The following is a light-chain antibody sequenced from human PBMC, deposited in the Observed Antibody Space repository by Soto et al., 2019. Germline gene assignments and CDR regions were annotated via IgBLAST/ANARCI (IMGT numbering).Light chain of an antibody. V-gene: IGKV1-39*01. J-gene: IGKJ3*01. Sequence: DIQMTQSPSSLSASVGDRVTITCRASQRISTYLNWYQQKPGKAPKLLIYAASSLQSGVPSRFSGSGSGTDFTLTITSLQPEDFATYYCQQSFSTLVFTFGPGTKVDIK. CDR2: AAS. CDR1: QRISTY. CDR3: QQSFSTLVFT.